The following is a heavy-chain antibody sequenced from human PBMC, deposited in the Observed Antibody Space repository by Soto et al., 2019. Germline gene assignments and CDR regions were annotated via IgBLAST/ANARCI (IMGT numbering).Heavy chain of an antibody. CDR3: ARALRGYSYGYLDY. V-gene: IGHV4-59*01. J-gene: IGHJ4*02. CDR1: GGSIRSNY. D-gene: IGHD5-18*01. Sequence: SETLSLTYTVSGGSIRSNYQSWIRQPPGKGLEWIGYIYYGGSTNYNPSLKSRVTISVDTSKNQFSLKLSSVTAADTAVYYCARALRGYSYGYLDYWGQGTLVTVS. CDR2: IYYGGST.